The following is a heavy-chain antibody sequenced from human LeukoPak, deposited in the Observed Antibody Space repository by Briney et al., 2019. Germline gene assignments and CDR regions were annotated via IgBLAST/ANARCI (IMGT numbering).Heavy chain of an antibody. J-gene: IGHJ4*02. CDR1: GGSISSGGYY. CDR3: ASGYSSSYYFDY. V-gene: IGHV4-31*03. Sequence: SETLSLTCTVSGGSISSGGYYWSWIRQHPGKGLEWIGYIYYSGSTYYNPSLKSRVTISVDTSKNQFSLKLSSATAADTAVYYCASGYSSSYYFDYWGQGTLVTVSS. CDR2: IYYSGST. D-gene: IGHD6-13*01.